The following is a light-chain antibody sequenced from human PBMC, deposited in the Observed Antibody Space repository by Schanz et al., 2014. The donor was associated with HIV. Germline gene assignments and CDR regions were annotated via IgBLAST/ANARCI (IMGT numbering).Light chain of an antibody. V-gene: IGKV3D-20*02. CDR3: QQRSNWPLT. Sequence: EVVLTQSPGSLSLSPGERATLSCRASESINTNYVAWYQQKPGQAPRLLIYDASNRATGIPARFSGSGSGTDFTFTISSLEPEDFAVYYCQQRSNWPLTFGGGTTVEIK. CDR2: DAS. CDR1: ESINTNY. J-gene: IGKJ4*01.